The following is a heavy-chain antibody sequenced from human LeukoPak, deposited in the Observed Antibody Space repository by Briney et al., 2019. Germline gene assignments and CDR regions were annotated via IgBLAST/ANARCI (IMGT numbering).Heavy chain of an antibody. CDR2: VFPADSDT. CDR1: GYSLSNYC. J-gene: IGHJ4*02. V-gene: IGHV5-51*01. D-gene: IGHD1-26*01. Sequence: GESLKISCKASGYSLSNYCIAWVRHMPGKGLEWMGIVFPADSDTRYSPSVQGQVTISADKSINTAYLQWSSLKASDTAIYYCARYDGGATADFWGQGTLVTVSS. CDR3: ARYDGGATADF.